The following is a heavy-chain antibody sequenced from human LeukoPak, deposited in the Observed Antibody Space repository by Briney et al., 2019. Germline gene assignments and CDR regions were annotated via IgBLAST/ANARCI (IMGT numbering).Heavy chain of an antibody. CDR3: AKADIYGFTSSFTA. J-gene: IGHJ4*02. V-gene: IGHV3-23*01. D-gene: IGHD2-2*01. CDR2: ISASGSQT. Sequence: GGSLRLSCAASGFTFSSYAMSWVRQAPGKGLEWVSGISASGSQTYYADSVKGRFTISRDNSKNTLSLQMDSLRVEDTAVYYCAKADIYGFTSSFTAWGQGTLVTVSS. CDR1: GFTFSSYA.